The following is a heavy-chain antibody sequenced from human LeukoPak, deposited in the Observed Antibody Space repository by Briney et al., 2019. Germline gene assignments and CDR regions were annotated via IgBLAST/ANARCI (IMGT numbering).Heavy chain of an antibody. CDR2: ITDTGGTT. CDR3: AKGAYCGGDCSSFFDY. J-gene: IGHJ4*02. V-gene: IGHV3-23*01. D-gene: IGHD2-21*02. Sequence: PGGSLRLSCVASGFPFSTYAMTWVRQAPGKGLEWVSIITDTGGTTYNTDSVEGRFTISRDNSQNTLYLQMNNLRAEDTALYYCAKGAYCGGDCSSFFDYWGQGTLVTVSS. CDR1: GFPFSTYA.